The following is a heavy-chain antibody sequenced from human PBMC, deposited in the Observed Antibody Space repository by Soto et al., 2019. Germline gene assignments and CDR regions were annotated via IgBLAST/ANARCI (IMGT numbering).Heavy chain of an antibody. CDR3: ARANYYDRSGYSFDY. D-gene: IGHD3-22*01. V-gene: IGHV3-NL1*01. CDR1: GFTFSSYG. J-gene: IGHJ4*02. Sequence: GGSLRLSCAASGFTFSSYGMHWVRQAPGKGLEWVSVIYSDGSTYYADSVKGRFTISRDNSKNTLYLQMNSLRAEDTAVYYCARANYYDRSGYSFDYWGQGTLVTVSS. CDR2: IYSDGST.